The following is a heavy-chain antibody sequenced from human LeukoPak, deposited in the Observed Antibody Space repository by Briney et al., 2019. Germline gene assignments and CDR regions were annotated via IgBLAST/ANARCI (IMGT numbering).Heavy chain of an antibody. V-gene: IGHV3-33*08. J-gene: IGHJ4*02. Sequence: PGGSLRLSCAASGFTFSSYAMSRVRQAPGKGLEWVAVIWYDGSNKYYADSVKGRFTISRDNSKNTLYLQMNSLRAEDTAVYYCARVGYSDFWSGYYWDYWGQGTLATVSS. CDR2: IWYDGSNK. CDR3: ARVGYSDFWSGYYWDY. D-gene: IGHD3-3*01. CDR1: GFTFSSYA.